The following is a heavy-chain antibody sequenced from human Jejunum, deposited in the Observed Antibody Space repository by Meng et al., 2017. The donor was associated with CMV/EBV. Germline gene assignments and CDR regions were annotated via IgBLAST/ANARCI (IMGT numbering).Heavy chain of an antibody. CDR3: ATQLELDAFNI. D-gene: IGHD1-1*01. CDR1: GFTVIDNY. J-gene: IGHJ3*02. CDR2: MYTDGTT. Sequence: LSCAAYGFTVIDNYMNWVRQAPGKGLEWVSVMYTDGTTYYADSVKGRFTISRDNSKNTLYLQMNSLRAEDTAVYFCATQLELDAFNIWGQGTMVTVSS. V-gene: IGHV3-53*01.